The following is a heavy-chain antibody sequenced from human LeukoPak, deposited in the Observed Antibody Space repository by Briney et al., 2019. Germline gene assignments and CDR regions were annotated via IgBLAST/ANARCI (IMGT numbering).Heavy chain of an antibody. CDR1: TYTFTRYG. Sequence: GASVKVSRKASTYTFTRYGISWVRQAPGQGLEWMGWISGYNGNTNYAQKFLGRVTMTTDTSTSTAYMELRSLRSDDTAVHYCARDGSYYDFAYISFDYWGQGTLVTVSS. V-gene: IGHV1-18*01. CDR2: ISGYNGNT. D-gene: IGHD3-22*01. CDR3: ARDGSYYDFAYISFDY. J-gene: IGHJ4*02.